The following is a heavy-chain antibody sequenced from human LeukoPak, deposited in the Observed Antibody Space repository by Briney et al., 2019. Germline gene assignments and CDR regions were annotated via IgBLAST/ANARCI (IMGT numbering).Heavy chain of an antibody. CDR3: ASRTQLGYSYGNYYYGMDV. CDR1: GGSFSGYY. D-gene: IGHD5-18*01. V-gene: IGHV4-34*01. Sequence: PSETLSLTCAVYGGSFSGYYWSWIRQPPGRGLEWIGEINHSGSTNYNPSLKSRVTISVDTSKNQFSLKLSSVTAADTAVYYCASRTQLGYSYGNYYYGMDVWGQGTTVTVSS. CDR2: INHSGST. J-gene: IGHJ6*02.